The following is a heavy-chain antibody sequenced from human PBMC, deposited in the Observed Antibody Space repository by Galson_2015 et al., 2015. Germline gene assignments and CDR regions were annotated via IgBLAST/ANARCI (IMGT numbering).Heavy chain of an antibody. D-gene: IGHD3-22*01. V-gene: IGHV4-39*01. Sequence: ETLSLTCTVSGGSISSSSYYWGWIRQPPGKGLEWIGSIYYSGSTYYNPSLKSRVTISVDTSKNQFSLKLSSVTAADTAVYYCASNYYDSSGYYNDPFDYWGQGTLVTVSS. CDR1: GGSISSSSYY. CDR2: IYYSGST. J-gene: IGHJ4*02. CDR3: ASNYYDSSGYYNDPFDY.